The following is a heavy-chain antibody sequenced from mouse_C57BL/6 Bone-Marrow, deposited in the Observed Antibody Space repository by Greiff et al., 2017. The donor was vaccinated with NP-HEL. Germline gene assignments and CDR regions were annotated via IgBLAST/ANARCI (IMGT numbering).Heavy chain of an antibody. CDR2: IDPSDSYT. Sequence: QVQLQQPGAELVRPGTSVKLSCKASGYTFTSYWMHWVKQRPGQGLEWIGVIDPSDSYTNYNQKFKGKATLTVDTSSSTAYMQLSSLTSEDSAVYYYARDYDYWGQGTTLTVSS. CDR3: ARDYDY. D-gene: IGHD2-4*01. CDR1: GYTFTSYW. J-gene: IGHJ2*01. V-gene: IGHV1-59*01.